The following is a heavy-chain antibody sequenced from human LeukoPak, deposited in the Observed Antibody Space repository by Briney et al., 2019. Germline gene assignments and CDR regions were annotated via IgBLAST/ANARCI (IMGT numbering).Heavy chain of an antibody. Sequence: PGGSLRLSCAASGFTFSSYWMSWVRQAPGKGLEWVANIKQDGSEKYYVDSVKGRFTISRDNAKNSLYLQMNSLRAEDTAVYYCAREMHRSPLHYDFWSGYPHPFDYWGQGTLVTVSS. CDR3: AREMHRSPLHYDFWSGYPHPFDY. CDR2: IKQDGSEK. V-gene: IGHV3-7*01. D-gene: IGHD3-3*01. CDR1: GFTFSSYW. J-gene: IGHJ4*02.